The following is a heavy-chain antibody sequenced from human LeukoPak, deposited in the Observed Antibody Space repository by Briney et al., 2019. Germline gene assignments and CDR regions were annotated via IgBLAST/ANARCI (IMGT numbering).Heavy chain of an antibody. Sequence: PGGSLRLSCADSGFTFSGYWMNWVRQAPGEGLEWVATIKHDGTEKYYADFVKGRFTISRDNAKNSLFLQMDSLRAEDTAVYYCARDAGHSGYDLLDYWGQGTLVTVSS. CDR2: IKHDGTEK. J-gene: IGHJ4*02. CDR1: GFTFSGYW. V-gene: IGHV3-7*01. CDR3: ARDAGHSGYDLLDY. D-gene: IGHD5-12*01.